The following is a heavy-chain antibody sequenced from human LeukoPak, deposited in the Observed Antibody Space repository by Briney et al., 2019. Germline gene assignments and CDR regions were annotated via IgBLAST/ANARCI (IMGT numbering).Heavy chain of an antibody. CDR3: ARRGGYDLKNHPGY. J-gene: IGHJ4*02. CDR1: GYIFTSYW. D-gene: IGHD3-22*01. CDR2: IYPDDSDT. V-gene: IGHV5-51*01. Sequence: GESLKISCKASGYIFTSYWIGWVRQMPGKGLEWLGIIYPDDSDTTYSPSFQGQVTISVDRSITTAYLQWSSLKASDTAIYYFARRGGYDLKNHPGYWGQGTLVSVSS.